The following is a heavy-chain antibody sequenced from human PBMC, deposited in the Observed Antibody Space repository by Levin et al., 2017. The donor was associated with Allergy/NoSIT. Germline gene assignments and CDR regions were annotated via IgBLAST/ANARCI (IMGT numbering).Heavy chain of an antibody. CDR2: MNANT. Sequence: GESLKISCKASGYTFTSYDINWVRQATGQGPEWMGWMNANTGYAHQFQGRVTMTRNTSISTAYMELSRLTSEDTAVYYCVGGGSSASMYGMDFWGQGTTVTVSS. D-gene: IGHD2-2*01. J-gene: IGHJ6*02. CDR1: GYTFTSYD. CDR3: VGGGSSASMYGMDF. V-gene: IGHV1-8*01.